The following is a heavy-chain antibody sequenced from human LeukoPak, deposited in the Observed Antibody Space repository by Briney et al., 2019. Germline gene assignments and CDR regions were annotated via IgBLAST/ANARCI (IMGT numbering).Heavy chain of an antibody. CDR1: GFTFSNAW. D-gene: IGHD4-17*01. CDR3: AKERCTPITCLDYGALDN. Sequence: GGSLRLSCAASGFTFSNAWMSWVRQAPGKGLEWVGRIKSKTDGGTTDYAAPVKGRFTISRDDSKNTLYLQMNRLRAEDTAIYYCAKERCTPITCLDYGALDNWGQGTLVTVSS. V-gene: IGHV3-15*01. J-gene: IGHJ4*02. CDR2: IKSKTDGGTT.